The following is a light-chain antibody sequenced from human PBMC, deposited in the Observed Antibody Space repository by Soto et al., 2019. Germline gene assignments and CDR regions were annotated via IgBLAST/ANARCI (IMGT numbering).Light chain of an antibody. J-gene: IGLJ3*02. V-gene: IGLV2-14*01. CDR1: SSDVGGYNY. CDR3: SSYASSNSGV. CDR2: DVT. Sequence: QSALTQPASVSASPGQSVTISCTGTSSDVGGYNYVSWYQQHPGKAPKLMIYDVTERPSGVSNRFSGSKSDNTASLTISGLQAEDEADYYCSSYASSNSGVFGAGTKLTVL.